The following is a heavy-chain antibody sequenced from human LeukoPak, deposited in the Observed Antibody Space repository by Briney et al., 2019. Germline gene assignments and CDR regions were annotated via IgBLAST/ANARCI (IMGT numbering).Heavy chain of an antibody. V-gene: IGHV3-30-3*01. Sequence: GRSLRLSCAASGFTFSSYAMHWVRQAPGKGLEWVVVISYDGSNKYYADSVKGRFTISRESSKNTLYLHMNSLRAEDTGVYCCARDRRYYESSGAIYFDYWGQGTLVTVSS. CDR1: GFTFSSYA. CDR2: ISYDGSNK. CDR3: ARDRRYYESSGAIYFDY. J-gene: IGHJ4*02. D-gene: IGHD3-22*01.